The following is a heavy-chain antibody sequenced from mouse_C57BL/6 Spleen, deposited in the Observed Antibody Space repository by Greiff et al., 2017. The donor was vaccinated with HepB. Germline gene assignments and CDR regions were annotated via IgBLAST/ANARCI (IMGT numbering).Heavy chain of an antibody. D-gene: IGHD1-1*01. J-gene: IGHJ2*01. CDR1: GYTFTSYW. CDR2: IDPSDSYT. Sequence: QVQLQQPGAELVMPGASVKLSCKASGYTFTSYWMHWVKQRPGQGLEWIGEIDPSDSYTNYNQKFKGKSTLTVDKSSSTAYMQLSSLTSEDSAVYYCARDGRLDYWGQSTTLTVSS. CDR3: ARDGRLDY. V-gene: IGHV1-69*01.